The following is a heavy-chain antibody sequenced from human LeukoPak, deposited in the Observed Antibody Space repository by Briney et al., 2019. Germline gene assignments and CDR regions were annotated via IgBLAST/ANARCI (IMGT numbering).Heavy chain of an antibody. J-gene: IGHJ6*02. V-gene: IGHV3-9*01. CDR2: ISWNSGSI. Sequence: GRSLRLSCAASGFTFDDYAMHWVRQAPGKGLEWVSGISWNSGSIGYADSVKGRFTISRDNVENVLYLQMNSLRPEDTALYYCAKDLSSAITSALVLDVWGQGTTV. CDR1: GFTFDDYA. D-gene: IGHD3-22*01. CDR3: AKDLSSAITSALVLDV.